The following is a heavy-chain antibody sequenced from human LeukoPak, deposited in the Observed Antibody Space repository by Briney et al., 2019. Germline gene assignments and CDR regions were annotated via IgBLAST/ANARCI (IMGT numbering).Heavy chain of an antibody. CDR2: ISSSSSYI. CDR1: GFTFSSYS. V-gene: IGHV3-21*01. J-gene: IGHJ6*02. Sequence: GGSLRLSWAASGFTFSSYSMNWVRQAPVKGLEWVSSISSSSSYIYYADSVKGRFTISRDNAKNSLYLQMNSLRAEDTAVYYCARERTGYSSSWSHYYYYGMDVWGQGTTVTVSS. D-gene: IGHD6-13*01. CDR3: ARERTGYSSSWSHYYYYGMDV.